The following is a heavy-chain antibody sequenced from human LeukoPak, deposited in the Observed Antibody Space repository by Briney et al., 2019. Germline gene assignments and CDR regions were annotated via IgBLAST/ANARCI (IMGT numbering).Heavy chain of an antibody. Sequence: KRGRSLRLSCAASGFAFSNAWMGWVRQAPGKGLGWVGRIKSKPDGGATDDAAPVKGRFTISRDDSKNTLYLQMNSLKTEDTAVYYCTTDWYDYWGQGTLVTVSS. D-gene: IGHD2-15*01. V-gene: IGHV3-15*01. J-gene: IGHJ4*02. CDR3: TTDWYDY. CDR2: IKSKPDGGAT. CDR1: GFAFSNAW.